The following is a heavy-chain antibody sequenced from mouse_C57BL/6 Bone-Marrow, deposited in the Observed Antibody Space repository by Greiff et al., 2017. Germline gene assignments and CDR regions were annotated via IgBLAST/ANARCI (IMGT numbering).Heavy chain of an antibody. J-gene: IGHJ1*03. Sequence: EVMLVESGGGLVQPGGSLKLSCAASGFTFSDYGMAWVRQAPRKGPEWVAFISNLAYSIYYADTVTGRFTISGENAKNTLYPEMSSLRSEDTAMYYCARHLRGYFDVWGTGTTVTVSS. CDR3: ARHLRGYFDV. CDR2: ISNLAYSI. CDR1: GFTFSDYG. V-gene: IGHV5-15*01.